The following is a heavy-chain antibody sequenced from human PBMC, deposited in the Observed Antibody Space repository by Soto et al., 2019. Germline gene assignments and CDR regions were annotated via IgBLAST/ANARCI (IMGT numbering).Heavy chain of an antibody. CDR3: ARMIGGAEAF. Sequence: EVQLVESGGGLVQPGGSLKLSCAASGFTLSTYWMHWVRQTPGKGLEWVANIKHDGTVKYYADSVKGRFTISRDNAQNTLYLQMNSLRVEDTAIYFCARMIGGAEAFWGQGTLITVSS. CDR1: GFTLSTYW. CDR2: IKHDGTVK. J-gene: IGHJ4*02. D-gene: IGHD6-13*01. V-gene: IGHV3-7*01.